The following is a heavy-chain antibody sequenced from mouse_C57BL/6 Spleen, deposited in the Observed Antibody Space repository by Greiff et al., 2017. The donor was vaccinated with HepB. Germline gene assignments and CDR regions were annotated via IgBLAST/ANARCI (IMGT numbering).Heavy chain of an antibody. CDR2: INYDGSST. J-gene: IGHJ4*01. Sequence: EVQLQESEGGLVQPGSSMKLSCTASGFTFSDYYMAWVRQVPEKGLEWVANINYDGSSTYYLDTLKSRFTISRDNAKNILYLQMSSLTSEDTATYYCARDRVGNAMDYWGQGTSVTVSS. D-gene: IGHD1-1*01. CDR1: GFTFSDYY. V-gene: IGHV5-16*01. CDR3: ARDRVGNAMDY.